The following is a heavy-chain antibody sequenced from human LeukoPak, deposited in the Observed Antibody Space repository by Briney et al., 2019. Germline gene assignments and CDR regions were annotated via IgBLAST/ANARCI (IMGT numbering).Heavy chain of an antibody. J-gene: IGHJ4*02. Sequence: ASVKVFCMASGYTFTSYYLQWVRQAPGQGLEWMGIINPSGGSTTYAQKFQGRVTLTRDTSTTTVHMELSSLRSEDTAVYYCARTYSSSGCVDYWGQGTLVTVSS. CDR2: INPSGGST. V-gene: IGHV1-46*01. D-gene: IGHD6-13*01. CDR1: GYTFTSYY. CDR3: ARTYSSSGCVDY.